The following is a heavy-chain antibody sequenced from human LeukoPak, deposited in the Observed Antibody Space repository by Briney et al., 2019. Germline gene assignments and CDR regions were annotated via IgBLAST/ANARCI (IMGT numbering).Heavy chain of an antibody. D-gene: IGHD6-19*01. CDR2: VYYSGST. V-gene: IGHV4-59*01. J-gene: IGHJ4*02. Sequence: KTSETLSLTFTVSGGSISPYYWSWIRQPPGKGLEWIGYVYYSGSTNYNPSLKSRVTISLDTSKNQFSLKLTSVAAADTAVYYCAKTLLGAVAAFDYWGQGTLVTVSS. CDR3: AKTLLGAVAAFDY. CDR1: GGSISPYY.